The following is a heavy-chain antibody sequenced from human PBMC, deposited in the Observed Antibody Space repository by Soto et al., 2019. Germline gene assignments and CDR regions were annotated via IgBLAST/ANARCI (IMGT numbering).Heavy chain of an antibody. CDR1: GFTFSSYG. D-gene: IGHD4-4*01. CDR2: IWYDGSNK. CDR3: ASWRLQGFDP. Sequence: QVQLVESGGGVVQPGRSLRLSCAASGFTFSSYGMHWVRQAPGKGLEWVAVIWYDGSNKYYADSVKGRFTISRDNSKNTLYLQMNSLRAEDTAVYYCASWRLQGFDPWGQGTLVTISS. J-gene: IGHJ5*02. V-gene: IGHV3-33*01.